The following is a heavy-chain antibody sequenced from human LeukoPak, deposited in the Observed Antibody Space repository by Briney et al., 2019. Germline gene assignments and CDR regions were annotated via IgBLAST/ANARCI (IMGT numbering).Heavy chain of an antibody. D-gene: IGHD5-18*01. J-gene: IGHJ4*02. CDR2: IYYSKNT. CDR3: VSPRGFSYGYFDY. V-gene: IGHV4-39*01. CDR1: GGSISSSSAY. Sequence: SETLSLTCTVSGGSISSSSAYWGWIRQPPGKGLEWIGSIYYSKNTYYNPSLKSRVTISADTSKDQFSLTLGSVSATDTAVYYCVSPRGFSYGYFDYWGQGTLVTVSS.